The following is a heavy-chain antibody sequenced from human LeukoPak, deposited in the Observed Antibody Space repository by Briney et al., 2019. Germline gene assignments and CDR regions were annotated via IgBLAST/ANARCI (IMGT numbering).Heavy chain of an antibody. CDR2: INQDGSEE. CDR1: GFTFSSYW. J-gene: IGHJ4*02. V-gene: IGHV3-7*01. CDR3: ARAATTGTVDY. Sequence: GGSLRLSCAASGFTFSSYWMSWVRQVPEKGLEWVANINQDGSEEYYVDSVKGRFTFSRDNAKNSLFLQMNSLRAEDTAVYYCARAATTGTVDYWGQGTLVTVSS. D-gene: IGHD6-13*01.